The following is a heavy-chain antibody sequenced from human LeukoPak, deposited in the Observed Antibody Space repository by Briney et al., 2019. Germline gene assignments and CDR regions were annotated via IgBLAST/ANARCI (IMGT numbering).Heavy chain of an antibody. CDR3: TRDLVLVTRKLDF. D-gene: IGHD2-8*02. CDR1: GFTFSDHY. J-gene: IGHJ4*02. CDR2: ISSGGTTM. Sequence: PGGSLRLSCAASGFTFSDHYMTWVRQAPGKGLEWVAYISSGGTTMSYADSVKGRFTISRDNAKKSLYLQMNTLRAEDTAVYYCTRDLVLVTRKLDFWGQGTLVTVSS. V-gene: IGHV3-11*01.